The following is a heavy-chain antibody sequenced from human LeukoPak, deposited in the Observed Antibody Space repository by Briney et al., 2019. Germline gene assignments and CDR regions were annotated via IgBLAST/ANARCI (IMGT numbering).Heavy chain of an antibody. CDR1: GGTFSSYA. CDR3: ARLSMVRGVLDY. Sequence: SVKVSCKASGGTFSSYAISWVRQAPGQGLEWMGRIIPIFGTANYAQKFQGRVTITTDESTSTAYMELSSLRSEDTAVYYCARLSMVRGVLDYWGQGTLVTVSS. CDR2: IIPIFGTA. D-gene: IGHD3-10*01. V-gene: IGHV1-69*05. J-gene: IGHJ4*02.